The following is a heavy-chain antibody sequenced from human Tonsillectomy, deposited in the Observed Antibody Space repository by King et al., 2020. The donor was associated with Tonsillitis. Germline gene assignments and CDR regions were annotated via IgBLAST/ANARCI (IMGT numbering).Heavy chain of an antibody. CDR1: GGPISSSLYY. D-gene: IGHD3-22*01. V-gene: IGHV4-39*01. CDR2: IYYSGST. CDR3: ARHWDGYFFDY. J-gene: IGHJ4*02. Sequence: QVQLQESGPGLVKPSGTLSLTCTVAGGPISSSLYYWGWIRQPPGKGLEWIGSIYYSGSTYYNPSLKSRVTISVDTSKNQFSLKLSSVTAADTAVYYCARHWDGYFFDYWGQGTLVTVSS.